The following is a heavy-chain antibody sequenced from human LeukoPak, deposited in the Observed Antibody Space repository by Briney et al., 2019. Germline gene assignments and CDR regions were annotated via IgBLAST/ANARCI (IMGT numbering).Heavy chain of an antibody. V-gene: IGHV3-48*04. Sequence: GGSLRLSCAASGFTFSSYSMNWVRQAPGKGLEWVSYSSSSSSTIYYADSVKGRFTISRDNAKNSLYLQMNSLRAEDTAVYYCARKLWLPRGTGYYYYYYMDVWGKGTTVTVSS. CDR1: GFTFSSYS. J-gene: IGHJ6*03. CDR3: ARKLWLPRGTGYYYYYYMDV. D-gene: IGHD5-24*01. CDR2: SSSSSSTI.